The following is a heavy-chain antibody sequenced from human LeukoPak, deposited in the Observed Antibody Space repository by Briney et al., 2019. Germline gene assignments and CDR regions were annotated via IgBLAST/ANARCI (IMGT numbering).Heavy chain of an antibody. V-gene: IGHV1-2*02. CDR3: ARDLYHYDSSGSRGTFDI. J-gene: IGHJ3*02. CDR1: GYTFTGYY. Sequence: GASVKVSCKASGYTFTGYYMHWVRQAPGQGLEWMGWINPNSGGTNYAQKFQGRVTMTRDTSISTAYMELSRLRSDDTAVYYCARDLYHYDSSGSRGTFDIWGQGTMVTVSS. D-gene: IGHD3-22*01. CDR2: INPNSGGT.